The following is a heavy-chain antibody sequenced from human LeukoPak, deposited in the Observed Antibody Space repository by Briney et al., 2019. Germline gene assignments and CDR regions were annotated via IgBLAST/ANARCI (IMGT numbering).Heavy chain of an antibody. D-gene: IGHD1-26*01. CDR2: ISAYNGNT. Sequence: GASVKVSCKASGYTFTSYGISWVRQAPGQGLEWMGWISAYNGNTNYAQKLQGRVTMTTDTSTSTAYMELRSLRSDDTAVYYCARVVGGTPSYYFDYWGQGTLVTVSS. J-gene: IGHJ4*02. CDR1: GYTFTSYG. V-gene: IGHV1-18*01. CDR3: ARVVGGTPSYYFDY.